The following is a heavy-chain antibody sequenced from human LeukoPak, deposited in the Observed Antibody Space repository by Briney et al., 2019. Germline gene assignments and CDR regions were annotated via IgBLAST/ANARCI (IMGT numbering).Heavy chain of an antibody. CDR3: ARADYGGNLDFDY. CDR2: IYSGST. CDR1: GGSISSYY. D-gene: IGHD4-23*01. V-gene: IGHV4-59*01. Sequence: SETLSLTCTVSGGSISSYYWNWIRQPPGKGLEWIGYIYSGSTNYNPSLKSRVTISVDTSKNQFSLKLRSVTAADTAVYYCARADYGGNLDFDYWGQGTLVTVS. J-gene: IGHJ4*02.